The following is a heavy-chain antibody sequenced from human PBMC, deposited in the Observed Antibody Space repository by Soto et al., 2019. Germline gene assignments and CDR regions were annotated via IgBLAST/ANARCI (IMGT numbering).Heavy chain of an antibody. CDR1: GGSISSGDYY. CDR2: IYYSGST. Sequence: SETLSLTCTVSGGSISSGDYYWSWIRQPPGKGLEWIWYIYYSGSTYYNPSLKSRVTISVATSKNQSSLKLSSVTAADTAVYSCARASPADQYGMDVWGQGTTVTVSS. J-gene: IGHJ6*02. V-gene: IGHV4-30-4*01. D-gene: IGHD2-2*01. CDR3: ARASPADQYGMDV.